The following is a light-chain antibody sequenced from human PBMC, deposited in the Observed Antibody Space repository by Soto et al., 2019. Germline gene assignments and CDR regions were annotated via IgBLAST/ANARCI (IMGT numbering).Light chain of an antibody. CDR2: GAS. V-gene: IGKV3-20*01. CDR1: ESVNSNS. Sequence: EFVLTQSPGTVSLSPGERVTLSCRASESVNSNSLAWYQHKPGLAPRLLIFGASTRATRIPDRFSGSGSGTDFTLTISRLEPEDFAIYYCQQYVTSPLSFVGGTRVEMK. J-gene: IGKJ4*01. CDR3: QQYVTSPLS.